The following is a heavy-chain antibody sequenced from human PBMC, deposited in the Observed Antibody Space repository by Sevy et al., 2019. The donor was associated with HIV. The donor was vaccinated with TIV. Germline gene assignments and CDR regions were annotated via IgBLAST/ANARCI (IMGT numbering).Heavy chain of an antibody. J-gene: IGHJ4*02. CDR1: AYTFTTHW. CDR2: MSPGDSDP. V-gene: IGHV5-51*01. Sequence: GESLKISCKGSAYTFTTHWIGWVRQMPGKGLEWMGIMSPGDSDPRYSPSFQGQVTMSVDKSVSTAYLQWHSLETSETAIYYCAGLDSYSIGWSPRYYFDYWGQGTLVTVSS. CDR3: AGLDSYSIGWSPRYYFDY. D-gene: IGHD6-19*01.